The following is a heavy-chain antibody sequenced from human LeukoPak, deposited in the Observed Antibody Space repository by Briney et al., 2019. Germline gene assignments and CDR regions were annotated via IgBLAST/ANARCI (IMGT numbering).Heavy chain of an antibody. CDR2: INHSGST. V-gene: IGHV4-34*01. D-gene: IGHD3-22*01. J-gene: IGHJ4*02. CDR3: ARVSYYDSSGNRGAFDY. Sequence: SETLSLTCAVCGGSFSGYYWSWIRQPPGKGLEWIGEINHSGSTNYNPSLKSRVTISVDTSKDQFSLNLSSVTAADTAVYYCARVSYYDSSGNRGAFDYWGQGTLVTVSS. CDR1: GGSFSGYY.